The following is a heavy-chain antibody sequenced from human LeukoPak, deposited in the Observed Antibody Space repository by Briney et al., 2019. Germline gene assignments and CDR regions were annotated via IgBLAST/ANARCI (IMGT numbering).Heavy chain of an antibody. Sequence: GGSLRLSCAASGFTFSSEAMSWVRQAPGKGLEWVSTIRGSGGSTYYADSVRGRFTISRDNSKSTLYLQINSLRAEDTALYYCAKGLAVSGTYFDYWGQGTLVTVSS. D-gene: IGHD1-26*01. CDR2: IRGSGGST. V-gene: IGHV3-23*01. J-gene: IGHJ4*02. CDR1: GFTFSSEA. CDR3: AKGLAVSGTYFDY.